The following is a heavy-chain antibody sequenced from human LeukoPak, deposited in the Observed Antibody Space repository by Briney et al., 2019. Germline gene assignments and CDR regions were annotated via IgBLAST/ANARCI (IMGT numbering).Heavy chain of an antibody. V-gene: IGHV3-74*01. CDR1: GFTPSGYW. J-gene: IGHJ4*02. CDR3: ARDGDTVLVPIDY. Sequence: GGSLRLSCAASGFTPSGYWMHWVRHAPGKGLEWVSRINNDGSGTKYADSVKGRFTISRDNAKNTLYLQMNSLRADDTAVYYCARDGDTVLVPIDYWGQGTLVTVTS. CDR2: INNDGSGT. D-gene: IGHD5-18*01.